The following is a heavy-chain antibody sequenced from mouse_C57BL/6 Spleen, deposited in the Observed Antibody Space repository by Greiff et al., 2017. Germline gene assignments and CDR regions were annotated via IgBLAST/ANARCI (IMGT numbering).Heavy chain of an antibody. J-gene: IGHJ2*01. Sequence: DVKLVESGGGLVKPGGSLKLSCAASGFTFSDYGMHWVRQAPEQGLEWVAYISRGSSTIYYADTVKGRFTISRDNAKNTLFLQMTSLRSEDTAMYYCARSTTVVATDYFDYWGQGTTLTVS. CDR1: GFTFSDYG. CDR2: ISRGSSTI. CDR3: ARSTTVVATDYFDY. V-gene: IGHV5-17*01. D-gene: IGHD1-1*01.